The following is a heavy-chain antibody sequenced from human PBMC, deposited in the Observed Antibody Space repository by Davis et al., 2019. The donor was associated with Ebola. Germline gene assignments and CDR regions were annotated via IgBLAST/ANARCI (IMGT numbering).Heavy chain of an antibody. CDR1: GYTFNLYA. V-gene: IGHV1-69*13. Sequence: SVKVSCKASGYTFNLYATSWPRHAPGQGLEWMGGIIPIFGTANYAQKFQGRVTITADESTSTAYMELSSLRSEDTAVYYCASHRYCSGGSCSHPGWFDPWGQGTLVTVSS. CDR2: IIPIFGTA. CDR3: ASHRYCSGGSCSHPGWFDP. D-gene: IGHD2-15*01. J-gene: IGHJ5*02.